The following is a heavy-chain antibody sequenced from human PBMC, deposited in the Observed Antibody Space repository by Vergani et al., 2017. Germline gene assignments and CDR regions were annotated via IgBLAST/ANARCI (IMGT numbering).Heavy chain of an antibody. CDR1: GYTFTSYD. D-gene: IGHD1-26*01. V-gene: IGHV1-8*01. J-gene: IGHJ3*02. CDR2: MNPNSGNT. CDR3: AREPPSGSYYSHDAFDI. Sequence: QVQLVQSGAEVKKPGASVKVSCKASGYTFTSYDINWVRQATGQGLEWMGWMNPNSGNTGYAQKFQGRVTITADKSTSTAYMELSSLRSEDTAVYYCAREPPSGSYYSHDAFDIWGQGTMVTVSS.